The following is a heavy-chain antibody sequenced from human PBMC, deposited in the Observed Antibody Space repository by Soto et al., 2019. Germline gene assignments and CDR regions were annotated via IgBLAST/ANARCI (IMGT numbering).Heavy chain of an antibody. CDR2: ISGSGGST. Sequence: GGSLRLSCAASGFTFSSYAMGWVRQAPGKGLEWVSAISGSGGSTYYADSVKGRFTISRDNSKNTLYLQMNSLRAEDTAVYYCAKGWSGYCSGGSCYGDPAFDIWGQGTMVTVSS. CDR3: AKGWSGYCSGGSCYGDPAFDI. J-gene: IGHJ3*02. D-gene: IGHD2-15*01. CDR1: GFTFSSYA. V-gene: IGHV3-23*01.